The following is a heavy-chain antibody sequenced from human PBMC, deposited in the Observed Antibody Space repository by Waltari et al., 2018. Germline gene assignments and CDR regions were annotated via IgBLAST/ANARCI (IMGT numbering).Heavy chain of an antibody. V-gene: IGHV4-39*01. CDR3: ARHDFWSDRNWFDP. Sequence: QVFLQESGPGLVKSSETLSLTCTVSGGSVTTIGSYWGRVRQPPGKGLGWVGSIGSTYFGNSKVNPALASRVSISVEKSKNQVVLKLTSVTAADTAVYYCARHDFWSDRNWFDPWGQGTLVTVSS. J-gene: IGHJ5*02. D-gene: IGHD3-3*01. CDR1: GGSVTTIGSY. CDR2: IGSTYFGNS.